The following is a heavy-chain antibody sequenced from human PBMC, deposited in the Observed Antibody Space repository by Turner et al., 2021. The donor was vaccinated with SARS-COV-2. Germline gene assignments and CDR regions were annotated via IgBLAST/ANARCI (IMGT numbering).Heavy chain of an antibody. CDR3: AREGDCSSTSCNAIDY. CDR2: IWYDGSNK. CDR1: GFTFSSYG. J-gene: IGHJ4*02. V-gene: IGHV3-33*01. D-gene: IGHD2-2*01. Sequence: QVQLVESGGGVVQPGRSLRLSCSASGFTFSSYGMPWVRQAPGKGLEWVAVIWYDGSNKYYADSVKGRFTTSRDNSKNTLYLQMNSLRAEDTAVYYCAREGDCSSTSCNAIDYWGQGTLVTVSS.